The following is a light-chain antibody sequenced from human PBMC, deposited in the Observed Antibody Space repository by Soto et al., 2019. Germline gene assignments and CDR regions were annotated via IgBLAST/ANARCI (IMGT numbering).Light chain of an antibody. CDR2: YDD. V-gene: IGLV1-36*01. CDR1: YSNTGDNS. CDR3: AAWDDSLNGWV. J-gene: IGLJ3*02. Sequence: QSVLTQPPSVSAAPGQRVTISCSGSYSNTGDNSVSWYQQLPGKAPKLLIYYDDLLPSGVSVRFSGSKSGTSASLAISGLQSEDEADYYCAAWDDSLNGWVFGGGTKLTVL.